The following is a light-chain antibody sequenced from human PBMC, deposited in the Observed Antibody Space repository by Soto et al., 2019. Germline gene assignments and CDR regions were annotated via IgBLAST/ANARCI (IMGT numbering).Light chain of an antibody. CDR1: QSIGTW. CDR2: DAS. V-gene: IGKV1-5*01. Sequence: DIQMPQSPSTLSPSVGDRVTITCRASQSIGTWVAWYQQKPGKAPKLLIYDASSLESGAPARFSGSGSGTEFTLTISSLQPDDFATYYCQQYNSYWTFGPGTKVEI. J-gene: IGKJ1*01. CDR3: QQYNSYWT.